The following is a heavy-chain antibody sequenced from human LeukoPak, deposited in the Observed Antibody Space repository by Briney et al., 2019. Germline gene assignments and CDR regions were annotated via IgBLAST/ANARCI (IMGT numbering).Heavy chain of an antibody. CDR1: GFSFSTYG. CDR3: AKGHYMDV. V-gene: IGHV3-23*01. Sequence: GGSLRLSCAASGFSFSTYGMSWVRQAPGKGLEWVSGISGSGGSTYYADSVKGRFTISRDNSKNTLSLQMNSLRAEDTAVYYCAKGHYMDVWGKGTTVTVSS. CDR2: ISGSGGST. J-gene: IGHJ6*03.